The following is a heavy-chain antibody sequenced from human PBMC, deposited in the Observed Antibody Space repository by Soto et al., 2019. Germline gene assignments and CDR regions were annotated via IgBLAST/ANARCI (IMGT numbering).Heavy chain of an antibody. D-gene: IGHD3-16*01. CDR2: INPKTAAT. CDR1: GYSFSDYF. Sequence: QVQLVQSGAEVKKSGASVKVSCKASGYSFSDYFIQWVRQAPGQGLEWVAWINPKTAATNYAKKFQGRVSLTWDTSFSTAYMELTRLRPDDTAVYYCARIKGGLDYYDSMDVWGQGTTVIVSS. CDR3: ARIKGGLDYYDSMDV. J-gene: IGHJ6*02. V-gene: IGHV1-2*02.